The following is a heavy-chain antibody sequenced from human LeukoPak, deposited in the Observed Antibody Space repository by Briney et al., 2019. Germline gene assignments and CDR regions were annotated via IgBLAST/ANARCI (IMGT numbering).Heavy chain of an antibody. D-gene: IGHD6-19*01. CDR3: ARHWDSSGWYFAFDI. CDR2: INHSGST. CDR1: GGSFSGYY. Sequence: SETLSLTCAVYGGSFSGYYWSWIRQPPGKGLEWIGEINHSGSTNYNPSLKSRATISVDTSKNQFSLKLSSVTAADTAVYYCARHWDSSGWYFAFDIWGQGTMVTVSS. V-gene: IGHV4-34*01. J-gene: IGHJ3*02.